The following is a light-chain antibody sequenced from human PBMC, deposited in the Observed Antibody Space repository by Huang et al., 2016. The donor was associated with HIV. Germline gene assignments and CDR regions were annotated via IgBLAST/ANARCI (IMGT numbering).Light chain of an antibody. CDR1: QSISSN. V-gene: IGKV3-15*01. CDR2: GAS. Sequence: KVMTQSPATLSVSAGERATLSWRASQSISSNLAWYQQKPGQAPRLLIFGASTRATGSPARFSGSGAGTEFTLTISSLQSEDFAVYYCQQYDDWPPPWTFGQGTKVEIK. CDR3: QQYDDWPPPWT. J-gene: IGKJ1*01.